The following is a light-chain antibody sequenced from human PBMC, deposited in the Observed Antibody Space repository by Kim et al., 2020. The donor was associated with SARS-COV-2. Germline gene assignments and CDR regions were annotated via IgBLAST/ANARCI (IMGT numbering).Light chain of an antibody. Sequence: QSALTQPASVSGSPGQSITISCTGTSSDVGSYDLVSWYQQHPGKAPKLMIYEVSKRPSGVSNRFSGSKSGNTASLTISGLQAEDEADYYCCSYAGSSSYYVFGTGTRSLS. CDR2: EVS. CDR1: SSDVGSYDL. J-gene: IGLJ1*01. CDR3: CSYAGSSSYYV. V-gene: IGLV2-23*02.